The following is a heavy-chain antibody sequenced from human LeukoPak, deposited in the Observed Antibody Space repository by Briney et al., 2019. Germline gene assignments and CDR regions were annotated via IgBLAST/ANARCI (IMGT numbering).Heavy chain of an antibody. D-gene: IGHD5-18*01. CDR1: GYTFTSYD. V-gene: IGHV1-8*01. J-gene: IGHJ4*02. CDR2: MNPNSGNT. CDR3: AREGEYSYGLYDY. Sequence: GASVKVSCKASGYTFTSYDINWVRQATGQGLEWMGWMNPNSGNTGYAQKFQGRVTTTRNTSISTAYMELSSLRSEDTAVYYCAREGEYSYGLYDYWGQGTLVTVSS.